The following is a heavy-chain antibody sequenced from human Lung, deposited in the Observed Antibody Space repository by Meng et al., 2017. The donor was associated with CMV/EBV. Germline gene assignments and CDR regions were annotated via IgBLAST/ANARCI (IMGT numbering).Heavy chain of an antibody. CDR1: GGSFSGYY. Sequence: TCAVYGGSFSGYYWRWIRQPPGKGLEWIGEINHSGSTNYNPSLKSRVTTSVDTSKNQFSLKLSSVTAADTAVYYCARGGIAARTFDYWGQGTLVTVSS. V-gene: IGHV4-34*01. J-gene: IGHJ4*02. CDR3: ARGGIAARTFDY. CDR2: INHSGST. D-gene: IGHD6-6*01.